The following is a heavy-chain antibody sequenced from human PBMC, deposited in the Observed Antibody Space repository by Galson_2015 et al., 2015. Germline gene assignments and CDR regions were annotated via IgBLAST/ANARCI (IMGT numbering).Heavy chain of an antibody. V-gene: IGHV4-4*02. CDR3: ARDGGTSAPNSFDY. Sequence: ETLSLTCAVSGGSISSSNWWNWVRQTPGKGLEWIGDIYHSGSTNYNPSLKSRVTISVDKSKNQFFLKLTSVTAADTAVYYCARDGGTSAPNSFDYWGQGTLVTVSS. CDR1: GGSISSSNW. CDR2: IYHSGST. J-gene: IGHJ4*02. D-gene: IGHD2-15*01.